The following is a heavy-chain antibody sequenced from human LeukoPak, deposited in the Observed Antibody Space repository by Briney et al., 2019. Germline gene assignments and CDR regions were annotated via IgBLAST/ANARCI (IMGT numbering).Heavy chain of an antibody. J-gene: IGHJ4*02. CDR1: GYTFTSYG. V-gene: IGHV1-18*01. Sequence: ASVKVSCKASGYTFTSYGISWVRQAPGQGLEWMGWISAYNGNTNYAQKLHGRVTITTDTSTSTAYMELRSLRSDDTAVYYCARDLPRITMIVVVITIDYWGQGTLVTVSS. CDR3: ARDLPRITMIVVVITIDY. CDR2: ISAYNGNT. D-gene: IGHD3-22*01.